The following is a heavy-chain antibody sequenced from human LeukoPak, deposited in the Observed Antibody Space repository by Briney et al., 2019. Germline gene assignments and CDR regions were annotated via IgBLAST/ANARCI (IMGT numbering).Heavy chain of an antibody. Sequence: GESLKISCKGSGYSFSTYWIGWVRQMTGKGLEWMGIIYPSDSDTRYSPSFQGQVTISADKSISTAYLQWSSLKASDTAIYYCARQAAVAGPGIDYWGQGTLVTVSS. CDR2: IYPSDSDT. V-gene: IGHV5-51*01. CDR1: GYSFSTYW. J-gene: IGHJ4*02. CDR3: ARQAAVAGPGIDY. D-gene: IGHD6-19*01.